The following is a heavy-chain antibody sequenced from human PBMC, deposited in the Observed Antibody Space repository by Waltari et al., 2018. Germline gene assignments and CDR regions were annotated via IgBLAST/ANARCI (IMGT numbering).Heavy chain of an antibody. D-gene: IGHD4-17*01. J-gene: IGHJ4*02. CDR2: IYHSGST. Sequence: QVQLQESGPGLVKPSETLSLTCAVSGYSISSGYYWGWIRQPPGKGLEWFGSIYHSGSTYYNPSLKSRVTISVDTSKNQFSLKLSSVTAADTAVYYCARGSYGDYVGYWGQGTLVTVSS. CDR3: ARGSYGDYVGY. V-gene: IGHV4-38-2*01. CDR1: GYSISSGYY.